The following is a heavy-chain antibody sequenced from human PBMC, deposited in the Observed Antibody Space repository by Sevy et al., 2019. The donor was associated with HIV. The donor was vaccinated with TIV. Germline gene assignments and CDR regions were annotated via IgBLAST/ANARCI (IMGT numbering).Heavy chain of an antibody. D-gene: IGHD1-26*01. CDR3: AQETFGRFDS. CDR2: IKPDGSDK. Sequence: GGSLRLSCAASGFSFSAYWMNWVRQAPGKGLEWVDNIKPDGSDKHYVDSAEGRFTISRDNAKNSLYLQMNSLRVEDTAMYYCAQETFGRFDSWGQGTLVTVSS. J-gene: IGHJ4*02. CDR1: GFSFSAYW. V-gene: IGHV3-7*01.